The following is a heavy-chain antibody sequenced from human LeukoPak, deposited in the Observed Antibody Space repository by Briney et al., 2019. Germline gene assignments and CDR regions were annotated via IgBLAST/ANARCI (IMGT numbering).Heavy chain of an antibody. CDR2: MNPNSGKT. Sequence: ASVKVSCKASGYTFTSYDINWGRQATGQGLEWMGWMNPNSGKTAYAQKFQGRVTITRNTSITTAYMELSSLRSEDTAVYYCGRAIVMAGIDFDYSGQGTQVTVSS. CDR1: GYTFTSYD. CDR3: GRAIVMAGIDFDY. D-gene: IGHD6-19*01. J-gene: IGHJ4*02. V-gene: IGHV1-8*03.